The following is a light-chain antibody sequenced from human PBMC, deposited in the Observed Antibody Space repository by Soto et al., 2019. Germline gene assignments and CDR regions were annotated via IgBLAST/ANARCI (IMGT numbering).Light chain of an antibody. CDR1: QSISSY. J-gene: IGKJ4*01. CDR2: AAS. V-gene: IGKV1-39*01. Sequence: DIQMTQSPSSLSASVGDRVTITCRASQSISSYLNWYQQKPGKAPKLLIYAASSLQSGVPSRFSGSGSGTDFTLTISSLQPEDFATYYCQQSYSTVHTFGGGTKVEIK. CDR3: QQSYSTVHT.